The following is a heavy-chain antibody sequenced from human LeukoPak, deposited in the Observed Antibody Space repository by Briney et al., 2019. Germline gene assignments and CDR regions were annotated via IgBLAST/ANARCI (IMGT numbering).Heavy chain of an antibody. J-gene: IGHJ4*02. CDR3: ARGRGGLNWGYYDS. D-gene: IGHD7-27*01. Sequence: GGSLRLSCAASGFTFSSYAMSWVRQAPGKGLEWVSAISGSGGSTYYAVSVKGRFTISRGNSKNTLYLQMNSLRAEDTAVYYCARGRGGLNWGYYDSWGQGTLVTVPS. CDR1: GFTFSSYA. CDR2: ISGSGGST. V-gene: IGHV3-23*01.